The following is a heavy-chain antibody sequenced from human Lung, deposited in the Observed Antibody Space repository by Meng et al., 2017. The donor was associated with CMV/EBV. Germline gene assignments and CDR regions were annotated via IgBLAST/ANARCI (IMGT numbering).Heavy chain of an antibody. CDR1: GSTIGDYA. J-gene: IGHJ1*01. D-gene: IGHD3-22*01. CDR3: TRSYDSTGYYPGYFQH. V-gene: IGHV3-49*04. Sequence: SCTASGSTIGDYAMSWVRQAPGRGQEWVGFIRSKAYGGTTEYAASVKGRFTISRVDSKGIAYLQMNSLKSEDTAVYYSTRSYDSTGYYPGYFQHWXQGTXVNGAS. CDR2: IRSKAYGGTT.